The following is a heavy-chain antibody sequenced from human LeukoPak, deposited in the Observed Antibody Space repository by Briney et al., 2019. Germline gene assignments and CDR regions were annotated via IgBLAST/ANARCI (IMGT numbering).Heavy chain of an antibody. V-gene: IGHV3-33*06. Sequence: GGSLRLSCAASGFTFSSYGMHWVRQAPGKGLEWVAVRWYDVSNKYYADSVKGRFTISRDNSKNTLYLQMNSLRAEDTAVYYCAKGAEQWLGRGDAFDIWGQGTTDSVSS. CDR3: AKGAEQWLGRGDAFDI. J-gene: IGHJ3*02. CDR1: GFTFSSYG. D-gene: IGHD6-19*01. CDR2: RWYDVSNK.